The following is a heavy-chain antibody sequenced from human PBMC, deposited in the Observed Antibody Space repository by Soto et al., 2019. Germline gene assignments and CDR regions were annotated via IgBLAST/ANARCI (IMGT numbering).Heavy chain of an antibody. Sequence: QVQLVESGGGVVQPGRSLRLSCAASGFTFSSYGMHWVRQAPGKGLEWVAVIWLDGSNKYYADSAKGRFTISRDNSKNTLYLQMNSLRAEDTAVYYCARGLWSFDYWGQGNLVTVSS. J-gene: IGHJ4*02. CDR1: GFTFSSYG. CDR2: IWLDGSNK. D-gene: IGHD5-18*01. V-gene: IGHV3-33*01. CDR3: ARGLWSFDY.